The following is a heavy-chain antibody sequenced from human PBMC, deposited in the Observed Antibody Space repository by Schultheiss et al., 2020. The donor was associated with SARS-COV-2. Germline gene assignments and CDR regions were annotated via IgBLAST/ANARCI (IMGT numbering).Heavy chain of an antibody. CDR3: ARDIGMVYDY. V-gene: IGHV3-11*04. Sequence: GGSLRLSCAASGFTFSSYYMSWIRQAPGKGLEWVSAISGSGGSTYYADSVKGRFTISRDNAKNSLYLQMNSLRDEDTAVYYCARDIGMVYDYWGQGTLVNVSS. J-gene: IGHJ4*02. D-gene: IGHD2-8*01. CDR1: GFTFSSYY. CDR2: ISGSGGST.